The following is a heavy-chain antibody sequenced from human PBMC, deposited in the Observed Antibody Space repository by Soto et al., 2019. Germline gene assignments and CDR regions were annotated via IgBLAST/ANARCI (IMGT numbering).Heavy chain of an antibody. J-gene: IGHJ4*02. CDR1: GDSVNNDY. Sequence: PSETLSLTCAVSGDSVNNDYWNWIRQPPGKGLEWIGHIHHTGSANYNPSLESRVTISRDTSKNQFSLQLTSVTAADTAIYYCAKGYGYIISDYWGQGIRVTVSS. V-gene: IGHV4-59*02. CDR3: AKGYGYIISDY. D-gene: IGHD5-12*01. CDR2: IHHTGSA.